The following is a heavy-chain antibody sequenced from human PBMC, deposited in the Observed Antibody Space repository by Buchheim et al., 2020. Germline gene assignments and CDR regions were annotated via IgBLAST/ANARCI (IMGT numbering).Heavy chain of an antibody. J-gene: IGHJ6*02. CDR3: ARGRYSSSWYYYYGMDV. V-gene: IGHV4-39*07. CDR2: IYYSGST. D-gene: IGHD6-13*01. Sequence: QLQLQESGPGLVKPSETLSLTCTVSGGSLSSSSYYWGWIRQPPGKGLEWIGSIYYSGSTYYNPSLKSRVTISVDTSKNQFSLKLSSVTAADTAVYYCARGRYSSSWYYYYGMDVWGQGTT. CDR1: GGSLSSSSYY.